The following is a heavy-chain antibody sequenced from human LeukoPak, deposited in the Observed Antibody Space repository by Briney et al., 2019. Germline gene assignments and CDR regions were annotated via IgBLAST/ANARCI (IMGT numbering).Heavy chain of an antibody. CDR1: GGSISSYY. CDR2: IYISGRT. CDR3: ARAGYYYDRSAYAIDY. V-gene: IGHV4-4*07. D-gene: IGHD3-22*01. Sequence: SETLSLTCIVSGGSISSYYWSWIRQPAGRGLEWIGRIYISGRTNYNPSLKSRVTMSVDTSKNQFSLKLRSVTAADTAVYYCARAGYYYDRSAYAIDYWGQGTLVTVSS. J-gene: IGHJ4*02.